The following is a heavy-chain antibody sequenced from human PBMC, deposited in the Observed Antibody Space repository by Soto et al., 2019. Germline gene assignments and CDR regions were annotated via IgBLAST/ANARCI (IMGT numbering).Heavy chain of an antibody. CDR2: FRESGGTT. D-gene: IGHD3-16*01. Sequence: VHLSESGGGLVQPGGSLRLSCASSRFTFSSSAMSWVRQTRGKGLEWVATFRESGGTTHYADSVKGRFTISKDASKNMLNLQINSLRAEDTAIYYCAKDSHWGIISPTHDYWGQGTRVTVSS. CDR1: RFTFSSSA. J-gene: IGHJ4*02. CDR3: AKDSHWGIISPTHDY. V-gene: IGHV3-23*01.